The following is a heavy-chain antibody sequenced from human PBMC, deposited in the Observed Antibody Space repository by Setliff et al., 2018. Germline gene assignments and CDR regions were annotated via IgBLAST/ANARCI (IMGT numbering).Heavy chain of an antibody. Sequence: SETLSLTCTVSGGSISSHYWSWIRQPPGKGLEWIGYIYYSGSTNYNPSLKSRVTISVDTSNNQFSLKLSSVTAADTAVYYCARDPLTTNRRRAFDIWGQGTMVTVSS. J-gene: IGHJ3*02. CDR2: IYYSGST. CDR3: ARDPLTTNRRRAFDI. V-gene: IGHV4-59*11. CDR1: GGSISSHY. D-gene: IGHD4-17*01.